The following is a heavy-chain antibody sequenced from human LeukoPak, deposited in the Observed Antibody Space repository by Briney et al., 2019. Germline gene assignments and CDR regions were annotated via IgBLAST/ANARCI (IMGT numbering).Heavy chain of an antibody. Sequence: ASVKVSCKASGGNFNNYAISWLRQAPGQGLEWMGWINPNSGGTNYAQKFQGWVTMTRDTSISTAYMELSRLRSDDTAVYYCARAGPYDILTGYSTIYYYYYGMDVWGQGTTVTVSS. J-gene: IGHJ6*02. CDR3: ARAGPYDILTGYSTIYYYYYGMDV. CDR1: GGNFNNYA. V-gene: IGHV1-2*04. D-gene: IGHD3-9*01. CDR2: INPNSGGT.